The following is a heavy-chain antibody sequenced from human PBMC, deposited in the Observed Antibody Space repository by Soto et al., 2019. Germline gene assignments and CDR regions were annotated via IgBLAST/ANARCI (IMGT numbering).Heavy chain of an antibody. V-gene: IGHV3-33*01. J-gene: IGHJ4*02. D-gene: IGHD4-4*01. CDR1: GFTFSSYG. CDR3: ARADFDYGNGQVHSGDY. Sequence: QVQLVESGGGVVQPGRSLRLSCAASGFTFSSYGMHWVRQAPGKGLEWVAVIWYDGSNKYYADSVKGRFTISRDNSKNTLYLQMNSLRAEDTAVYYCARADFDYGNGQVHSGDYWGQGTLVTVSS. CDR2: IWYDGSNK.